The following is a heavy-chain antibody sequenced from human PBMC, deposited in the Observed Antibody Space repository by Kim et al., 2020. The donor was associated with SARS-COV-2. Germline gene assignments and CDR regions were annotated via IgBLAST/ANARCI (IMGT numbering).Heavy chain of an antibody. D-gene: IGHD6-19*01. J-gene: IGHJ4*02. CDR3: ARTVERVGSDWCDFDY. CDR2: MHISGAN. Sequence: SETLSLTCTVSGDSISVYHWSWIRQPAGKGLEWIGRMHISGANYYSPSLKSRVTMSLDTSSKQFSLRLRSVTAADTAVYYCARTVERVGSDWCDFDYWGPGTLVTVSS. CDR1: GDSISVYH. V-gene: IGHV4-4*07.